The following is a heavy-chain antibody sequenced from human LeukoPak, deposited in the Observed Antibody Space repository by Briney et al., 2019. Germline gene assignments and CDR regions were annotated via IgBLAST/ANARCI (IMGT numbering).Heavy chain of an antibody. CDR2: ISYDGSNK. V-gene: IGHV3-30*03. Sequence: GGSLRLSCAASGFTFSSYGMHWVRQAPGKGLEWVAVISYDGSNKYYADSVKGRFTISRDNSKNTLYLQMNSLRAEDTAVYYCAREAPYYYDSSGYYFEYYGMDVWGQGTTVTVSS. J-gene: IGHJ6*02. CDR3: AREAPYYYDSSGYYFEYYGMDV. CDR1: GFTFSSYG. D-gene: IGHD3-22*01.